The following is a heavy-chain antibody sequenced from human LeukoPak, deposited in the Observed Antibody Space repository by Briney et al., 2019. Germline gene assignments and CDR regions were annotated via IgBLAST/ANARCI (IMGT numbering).Heavy chain of an antibody. CDR1: GGTFSSYA. CDR3: ARVIPYYYGSGSFDP. CDR2: IIPILGIA. J-gene: IGHJ5*02. V-gene: IGHV1-69*04. Sequence: SVKVSCKASGGTFSSYAISWVRQAPGQGLEWMGRIIPILGIANYAQKFQGRVTITADKSTSTAYMELSSLRSEDTAVYYCARVIPYYYGSGSFDPWGQGTLVTVSS. D-gene: IGHD3-10*01.